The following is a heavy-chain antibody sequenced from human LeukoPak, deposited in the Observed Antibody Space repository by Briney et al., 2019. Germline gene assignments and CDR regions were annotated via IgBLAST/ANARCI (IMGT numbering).Heavy chain of an antibody. CDR2: FTGSGGRT. V-gene: IGHV3-23*01. CDR1: GLTFSNFA. D-gene: IGHD2-2*02. Sequence: GGPLRPSCAASGLTFSNFAMSWVRKAPGKGLEWVSMFTGSGGRTFYADSVKGRFTISRDNSRDTLYLQMSSLRADDAAVYYCAKMKGPGLYLHYSMDVWGKGTTVTVSS. CDR3: AKMKGPGLYLHYSMDV. J-gene: IGHJ6*03.